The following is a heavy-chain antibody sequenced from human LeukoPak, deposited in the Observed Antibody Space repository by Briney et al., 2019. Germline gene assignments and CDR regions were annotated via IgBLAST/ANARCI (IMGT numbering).Heavy chain of an antibody. J-gene: IGHJ4*02. Sequence: ASVKVSCKASGYTFTNFGISWVRQAPGQGLEWMGWISGNSGKPDYAQKLQGRVTMTTDTSTSTAYMELRSLRYDDTAVYYCARDIGVSNFDYWGRGTLVTVSS. D-gene: IGHD5/OR15-5a*01. CDR1: GYTFTNFG. V-gene: IGHV1-18*01. CDR3: ARDIGVSNFDY. CDR2: ISGNSGKP.